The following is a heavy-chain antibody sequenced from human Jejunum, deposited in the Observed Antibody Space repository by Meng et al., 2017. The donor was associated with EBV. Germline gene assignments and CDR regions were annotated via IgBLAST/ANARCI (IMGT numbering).Heavy chain of an antibody. Sequence: EGRLVESGGGLVPPGGSLGPSCAASGVTFSDHYMDWFRQAPGKGLEWLGLIRNKPRGYTAEYAASVKGRFTISRDDSRNSLYLQMNSLKTEDTAVYYCADLGTSPLGPRGQGTLVTVSS. V-gene: IGHV3-72*01. CDR2: IRNKPRGYTA. CDR3: ADLGTSPLGP. D-gene: IGHD3-16*01. CDR1: GVTFSDHY. J-gene: IGHJ5*02.